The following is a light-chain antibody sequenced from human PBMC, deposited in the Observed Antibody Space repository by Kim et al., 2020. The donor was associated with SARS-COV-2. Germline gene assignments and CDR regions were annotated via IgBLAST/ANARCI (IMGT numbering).Light chain of an antibody. V-gene: IGLV3-21*04. CDR1: NMQSQS. Sequence: PGKTARSTCGGNNMQSQSVHWYQQTPGQAPALVISYDSDRPSGIPERFSGSNSGNTATLTITRVEAGDEADYYCQLWHTSSDHLWVFGGGTQLTVL. CDR2: YDS. CDR3: QLWHTSSDHLWV. J-gene: IGLJ3*02.